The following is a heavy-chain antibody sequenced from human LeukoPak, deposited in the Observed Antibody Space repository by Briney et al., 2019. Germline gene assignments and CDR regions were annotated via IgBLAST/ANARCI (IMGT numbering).Heavy chain of an antibody. D-gene: IGHD1-14*01. CDR1: GFIFSNAW. V-gene: IGHV3-15*07. CDR3: TPTGGNNFDY. CDR2: IQRKIDGGTT. Sequence: GGSLRLSCVASGFIFSNAWMNWVRQAPGKGLEWVGRIQRKIDGGTTDYAAPVKGRFTISRDDSKNTVHLQMNSLKTEDTAVYYCTPTGGNNFDYWGQGTPVTVSS. J-gene: IGHJ4*02.